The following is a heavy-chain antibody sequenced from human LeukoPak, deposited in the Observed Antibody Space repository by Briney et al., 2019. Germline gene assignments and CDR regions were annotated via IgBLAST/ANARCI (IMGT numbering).Heavy chain of an antibody. D-gene: IGHD3-22*01. Sequence: GGSLRLSCAASGFTVSRNYMSWVRQAPGKGLEWVSAISGSGGSTYYADSVKGRFTISRDNSKNTLYLQMNSLRAEDTAVYYCAKDDYYDSSGYYYYYYYMDVWGKGTTVTVSS. V-gene: IGHV3-23*01. J-gene: IGHJ6*03. CDR2: ISGSGGST. CDR1: GFTVSRNY. CDR3: AKDDYYDSSGYYYYYYYMDV.